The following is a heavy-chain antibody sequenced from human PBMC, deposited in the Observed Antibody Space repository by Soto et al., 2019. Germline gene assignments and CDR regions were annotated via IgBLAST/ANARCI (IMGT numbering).Heavy chain of an antibody. CDR3: ARDRGEGEVCSGGSCYEDYYFDL. J-gene: IGHJ2*01. CDR2: ISSSGSTI. CDR1: GFTFSSYE. Sequence: EVQLVESGGGLVQPGGSPRLSCAASGFTFSSYEMNWVRQAPGKGLEWVSYISSSGSTIYYADSVKGRFTISRDNAKNSLYLQMNSMRDEDTAVYYCARDRGEGEVCSGGSCYEDYYFDLWGRGTLVTVSS. V-gene: IGHV3-48*03. D-gene: IGHD2-15*01.